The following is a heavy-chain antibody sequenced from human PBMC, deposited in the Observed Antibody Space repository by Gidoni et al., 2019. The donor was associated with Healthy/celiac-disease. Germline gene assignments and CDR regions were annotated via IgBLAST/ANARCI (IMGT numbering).Heavy chain of an antibody. CDR2: INSDGRST. Sequence: EVQLVESGGGLVQPGGSLRLSWAASGFTLRSHWMHWVRQVPGKGLVWVSRINSDGRSTSYADSVKGRFTISRDNAKNTLYLQMNSLRGEDTAVYYCARRYDCGGDCPFDYWGQGTLVTVSS. D-gene: IGHD2-21*02. V-gene: IGHV3-74*01. J-gene: IGHJ4*02. CDR3: ARRYDCGGDCPFDY. CDR1: GFTLRSHW.